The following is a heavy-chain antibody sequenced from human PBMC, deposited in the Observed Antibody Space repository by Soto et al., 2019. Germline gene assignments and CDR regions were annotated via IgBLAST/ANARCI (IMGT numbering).Heavy chain of an antibody. CDR2: ISSSGSTI. V-gene: IGHV3-11*01. D-gene: IGHD2-8*01. Sequence: GGSLRLSCAASGFTFSDYYMSWIRQAPGKGLEWVSYISSSGSTIYYADSVKGRFTISRDNAKNSLYLQMSSLRAEDTAVYYCARDVGYCTNGVCYTLSYFDYWGQGTLVTVSS. J-gene: IGHJ4*02. CDR3: ARDVGYCTNGVCYTLSYFDY. CDR1: GFTFSDYY.